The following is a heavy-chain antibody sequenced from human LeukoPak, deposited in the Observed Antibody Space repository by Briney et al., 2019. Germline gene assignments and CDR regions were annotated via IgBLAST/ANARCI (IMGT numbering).Heavy chain of an antibody. D-gene: IGHD3-22*01. V-gene: IGHV3-23*01. Sequence: GGSLRLSCTASGFTFTSYAVSWVRQAPGKGLEWVSVISGTGGSTNHADSVKGQFTISRDNSKNTLYLQMNSLRAEDTAVYYCAKESGDDSSGYYEVFDYWGQGTLVTVSS. CDR3: AKESGDDSSGYYEVFDY. CDR1: GFTFTSYA. J-gene: IGHJ4*02. CDR2: ISGTGGST.